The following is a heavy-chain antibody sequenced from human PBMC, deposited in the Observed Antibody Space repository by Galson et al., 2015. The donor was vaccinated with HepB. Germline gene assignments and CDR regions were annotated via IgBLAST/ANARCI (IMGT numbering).Heavy chain of an antibody. CDR2: INPSGGST. J-gene: IGHJ4*02. D-gene: IGHD6-13*01. CDR3: ATIAAAGTFDY. Sequence: SVKVSCKAFGYTFTSYYMHWVRQAPGQGLEWMGIINPSGGSTSYAQKFQGRVTMTRDTSTSTVYMELSSLRPEDTAVYYCATIAAAGTFDYWGQGTLVTVSS. V-gene: IGHV1-46*01. CDR1: GYTFTSYY.